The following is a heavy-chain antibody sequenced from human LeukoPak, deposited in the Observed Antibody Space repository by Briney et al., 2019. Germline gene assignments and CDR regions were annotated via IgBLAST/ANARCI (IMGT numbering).Heavy chain of an antibody. D-gene: IGHD4-11*01. V-gene: IGHV3-23*01. CDR2: ISGSGGST. CDR1: GFTFSSYA. J-gene: IGHJ6*02. CDR3: AKWGYYSNYDGRSNYYYYYYGMDV. Sequence: GGSLRLSCTASGFTFSSYAMSWVRQAPGKGLEWVSAISGSGGSTYYADSVKGRFTISRDNSKNTLYLQMNSLRAEDTAVYYCAKWGYYSNYDGRSNYYYYYYGMDVWGQGTTVTVSS.